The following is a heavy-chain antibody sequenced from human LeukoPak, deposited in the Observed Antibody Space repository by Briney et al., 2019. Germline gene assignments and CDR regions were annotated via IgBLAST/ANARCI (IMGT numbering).Heavy chain of an antibody. D-gene: IGHD6-19*01. Sequence: SETLSLTCTVSGGSISSYYWGWIRQPPGKGLEWIGNIYYNGGTYNNPSLKSRVTISVDTSKNQFSLKLNSVTATDTAVYYCAREVAGTPWIDYWGQGTLVTVSS. V-gene: IGHV4-39*02. J-gene: IGHJ4*02. CDR2: IYYNGGT. CDR3: AREVAGTPWIDY. CDR1: GGSISSYY.